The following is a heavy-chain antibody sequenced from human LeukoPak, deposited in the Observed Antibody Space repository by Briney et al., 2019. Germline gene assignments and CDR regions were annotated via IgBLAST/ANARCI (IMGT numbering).Heavy chain of an antibody. Sequence: PSETLSLTCAVYGGSFSGYYWSWIRQPPGKGLEWIGEINHSGSTNYNPSLKSRVTISVDTSKNQFSLKLSSVTAADTAMYYCARGFLGGNRARHFDYWGQGTLVTVSS. CDR2: INHSGST. V-gene: IGHV4-34*01. CDR3: ARGFLGGNRARHFDY. CDR1: GGSFSGYY. J-gene: IGHJ4*02. D-gene: IGHD4-23*01.